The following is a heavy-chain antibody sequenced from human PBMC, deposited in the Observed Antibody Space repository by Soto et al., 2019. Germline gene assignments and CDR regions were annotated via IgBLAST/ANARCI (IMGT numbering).Heavy chain of an antibody. CDR3: TTDRGYSRGADAFDI. V-gene: IGHV3-15*01. J-gene: IGHJ3*02. Sequence: GGSLRLSCAASGFTFSNAWMSWVRQAPGKGLEWVGRIKSKTDGGTTDYAAPVKGRFTISRDDSKNTLYLQMNSLKTEDTAVYYCTTDRGYSRGADAFDIWGQGTMVTVSS. D-gene: IGHD2-15*01. CDR1: GFTFSNAW. CDR2: IKSKTDGGTT.